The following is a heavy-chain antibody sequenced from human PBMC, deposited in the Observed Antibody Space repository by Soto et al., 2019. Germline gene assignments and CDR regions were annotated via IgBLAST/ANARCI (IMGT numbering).Heavy chain of an antibody. J-gene: IGHJ4*02. CDR2: ISYDGIDK. Sequence: QVQLVESGGGVVQPGRSLRLSCAASGFTFSYYAMHWVRQAPGKGLEWVAVISYDGIDKYYADSVRGRFTISRDNSKNTLNLQMNSLRADDTAVYYCAKGLGELSPESYDYWGQGIVITVSS. D-gene: IGHD3-16*02. CDR1: GFTFSYYA. CDR3: AKGLGELSPESYDY. V-gene: IGHV3-30*18.